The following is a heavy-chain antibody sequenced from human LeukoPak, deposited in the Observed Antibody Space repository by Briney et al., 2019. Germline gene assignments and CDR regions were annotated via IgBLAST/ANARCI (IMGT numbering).Heavy chain of an antibody. CDR1: GFTFSSYS. CDR3: ARDINGAYYKYAFDI. D-gene: IGHD1-26*01. V-gene: IGHV3-21*01. J-gene: IGHJ3*02. CDR2: ISSSSSYI. Sequence: GGSLRLSCAASGFTFSSYSMNWVRQAPGKGLEWVSSISSSSSYIYYADSVKGRFTISRDNAKNSLYLQMNSLRAEDTAVYYCARDINGAYYKYAFDIWGQGTKVTVSS.